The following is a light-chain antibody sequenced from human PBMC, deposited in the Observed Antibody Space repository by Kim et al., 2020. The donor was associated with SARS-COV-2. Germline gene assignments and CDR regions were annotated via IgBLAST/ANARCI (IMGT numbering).Light chain of an antibody. CDR2: GKN. Sequence: SSDLTQDPAVSVALGQTVSITCQGDSLRSYYATWYQQKPGQAPILVIYGKNNRPSGIPDRFSGSSSGNTASLTITGTQAGDEADYYCNSRDSNDNVVFGG. CDR3: NSRDSNDNVV. V-gene: IGLV3-19*01. CDR1: SLRSYY. J-gene: IGLJ2*01.